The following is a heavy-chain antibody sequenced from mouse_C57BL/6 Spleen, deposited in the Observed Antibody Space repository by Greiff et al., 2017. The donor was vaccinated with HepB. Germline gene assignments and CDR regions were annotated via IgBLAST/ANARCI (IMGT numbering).Heavy chain of an antibody. Sequence: QVQLQQSGAELVRPGASVKLSCKASGYTFTDYYINWVKQRPGKGLEWIARIYPGSGNTYYNEKFKGKATLTAEKSSSTAYMQLSSLTSDDSAVYVCASYYSNYGWFAYWGQGALVTVSA. V-gene: IGHV1-76*01. D-gene: IGHD2-5*01. CDR3: ASYYSNYGWFAY. CDR2: IYPGSGNT. J-gene: IGHJ3*01. CDR1: GYTFTDYY.